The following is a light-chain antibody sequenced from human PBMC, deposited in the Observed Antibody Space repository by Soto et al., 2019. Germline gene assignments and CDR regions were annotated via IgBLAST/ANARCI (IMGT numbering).Light chain of an antibody. V-gene: IGKV1-5*01. CDR2: DAS. J-gene: IGKJ1*01. CDR3: QQYETFSGT. CDR1: QSVSGW. Sequence: DVQMTQSTSTLSASVADRVTITSRASQSVSGWLAWYQQKPGEAPKLLIYDASALPRGVPSRFSGSGSGTKFTLTIASLQPDDFATYYCQQYETFSGTFGPGTKVDIK.